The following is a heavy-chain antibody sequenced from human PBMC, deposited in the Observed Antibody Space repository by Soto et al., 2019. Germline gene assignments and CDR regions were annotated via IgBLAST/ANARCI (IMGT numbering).Heavy chain of an antibody. Sequence: PGGSLRLSCAASGFTFDDYGMSWVLQAPGKGLEWVSGINWNGGSTGYADSVKGRFTISRDNAKNSLYLQMNSLRAEDTALYYCASGIVGATTYGMDVWGQGTTVTVSS. CDR2: INWNGGST. D-gene: IGHD1-26*01. CDR1: GFTFDDYG. V-gene: IGHV3-20*04. J-gene: IGHJ6*02. CDR3: ASGIVGATTYGMDV.